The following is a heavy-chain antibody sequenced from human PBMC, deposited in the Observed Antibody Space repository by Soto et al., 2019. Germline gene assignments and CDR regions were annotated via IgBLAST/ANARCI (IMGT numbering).Heavy chain of an antibody. CDR3: ERSIPGTYGAFDL. D-gene: IGHD1-7*01. CDR1: EFTSRSYW. CDR2: ISGDGSST. J-gene: IGHJ3*01. V-gene: IGHV3-74*01. Sequence: LRLSCAASEFTSRSYWMRWVRQSPGKGLVWVSRISGDGSSTNYADSVKGRFTISRDNAKNTVYLQIDSLRAEDKAVYYCERSIPGTYGAFDLWGQGTVVTVSS.